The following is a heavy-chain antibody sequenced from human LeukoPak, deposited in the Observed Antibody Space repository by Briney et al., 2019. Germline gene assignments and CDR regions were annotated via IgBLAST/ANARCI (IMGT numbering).Heavy chain of an antibody. J-gene: IGHJ6*02. Sequence: GRSLRLSCAASGFTFSSYAMHWVRQAPGKGLDWVAVISYDGSNRYYADSVKGRFTISRANSKNTLYLQMNSLRAEDTAVYYCARDPGDYVHYYYGMDVWGQGTTVTVSS. D-gene: IGHD4-17*01. V-gene: IGHV3-30*04. CDR2: ISYDGSNR. CDR1: GFTFSSYA. CDR3: ARDPGDYVHYYYGMDV.